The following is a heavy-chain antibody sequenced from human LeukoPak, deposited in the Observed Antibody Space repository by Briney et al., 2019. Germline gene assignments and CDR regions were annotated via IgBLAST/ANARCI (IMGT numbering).Heavy chain of an antibody. D-gene: IGHD2-15*01. Sequence: PSETLSLTCTVSGGSISSGDYYWSWIRQPPGKGLEWIGYIYYSGSTYYNPSLKSRVTISVDTSKNRFSLKLTSVTAADTAVYYCASATWAYAFDIWGQGTMVTVSS. CDR3: ASATWAYAFDI. J-gene: IGHJ3*02. CDR1: GGSISSGDYY. V-gene: IGHV4-30-4*08. CDR2: IYYSGST.